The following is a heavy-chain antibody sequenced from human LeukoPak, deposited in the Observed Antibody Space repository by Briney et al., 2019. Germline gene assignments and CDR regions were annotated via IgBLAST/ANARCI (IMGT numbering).Heavy chain of an antibody. V-gene: IGHV3-48*01. D-gene: IGHD5-12*01. Sequence: PGGSLRLSCAASGFTFSSYGMNWVRQAPGKGLEWVSYIGSSSSTIYYADSVKGRFTISRDNAKNSLYLQMNSLRAEDTAVYYCARDLKVDIVAHAIDYWGQGTLVTVSS. J-gene: IGHJ4*02. CDR3: ARDLKVDIVAHAIDY. CDR1: GFTFSSYG. CDR2: IGSSSSTI.